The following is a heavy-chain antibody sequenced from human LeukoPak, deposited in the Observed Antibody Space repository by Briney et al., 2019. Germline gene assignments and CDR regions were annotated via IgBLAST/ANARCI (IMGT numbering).Heavy chain of an antibody. Sequence: ASVKVSCKASGYTFTSYGISWVRQAPEQGLEWMGWISAYNGNTNYAQKLQGRVTMTTDTSTSTAYMELRSLRSDDTAVYYCARAPYYDFWSGYYSAATYYYYGMDVWGQGTTVTVSS. V-gene: IGHV1-18*01. CDR2: ISAYNGNT. D-gene: IGHD3-3*01. J-gene: IGHJ6*02. CDR1: GYTFTSYG. CDR3: ARAPYYDFWSGYYSAATYYYYGMDV.